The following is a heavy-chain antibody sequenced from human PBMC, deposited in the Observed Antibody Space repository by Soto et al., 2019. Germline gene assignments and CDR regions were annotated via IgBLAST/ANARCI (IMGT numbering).Heavy chain of an antibody. Sequence: SETLSLTCTVSGGSISSYYWSWIRQPPGKGLEWIGYIYYSGSTNYNPSLKSRVTISVDTSKNQFSLKLSSVTAADTAVYYCARHGDFWSGYYTYYYHYMDVWGKGTTVTVSS. CDR3: ARHGDFWSGYYTYYYHYMDV. V-gene: IGHV4-59*08. CDR1: GGSISSYY. CDR2: IYYSGST. D-gene: IGHD3-3*01. J-gene: IGHJ6*03.